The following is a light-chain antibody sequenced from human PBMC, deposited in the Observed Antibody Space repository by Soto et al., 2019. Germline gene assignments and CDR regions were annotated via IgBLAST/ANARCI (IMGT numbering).Light chain of an antibody. J-gene: IGKJ5*01. CDR1: QSVSSN. Sequence: EIVMTQSPATLSVSPGERATLSCRASQSVSSNLAWYQQKPGQAPRLLIYGASTRATGIPARFSGSGSGTEFTLIISSLQSEDFAVYYCQQYNNWPLPTFGQGTRLEIK. V-gene: IGKV3-15*01. CDR2: GAS. CDR3: QQYNNWPLPT.